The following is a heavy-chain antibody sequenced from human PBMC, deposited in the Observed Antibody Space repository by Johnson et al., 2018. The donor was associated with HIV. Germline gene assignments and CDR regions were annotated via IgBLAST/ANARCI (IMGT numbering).Heavy chain of an antibody. V-gene: IGHV3-20*04. CDR1: GFTFDDYG. Sequence: EQLVESGGGVVQPGRSLRLSCAASGFTFDDYGMSWVRQAPGKGLEWVSGINWNGGSTGYADSVKGRFTISRDNAKNSLYLQMNRLRAEDTALYYCAREGGYCSGGSCVNAFDIWGQGTMVTVSS. D-gene: IGHD2-15*01. CDR3: AREGGYCSGGSCVNAFDI. J-gene: IGHJ3*02. CDR2: INWNGGST.